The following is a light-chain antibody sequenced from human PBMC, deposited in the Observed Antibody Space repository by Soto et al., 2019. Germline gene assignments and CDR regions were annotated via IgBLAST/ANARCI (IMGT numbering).Light chain of an antibody. CDR3: QQRSNPIT. CDR1: QSVTNSF. J-gene: IGKJ5*01. Sequence: EIVLAQSPGTLSLSPGERATLSCRPSQSVTNSFLAWYQQKPGQAPRXLIYGASRRATGIPARFSGSGSGTDFTLTISSLEPEDFAVYYCQQRSNPITFGQGTRLEIK. V-gene: IGKV3D-20*02. CDR2: GAS.